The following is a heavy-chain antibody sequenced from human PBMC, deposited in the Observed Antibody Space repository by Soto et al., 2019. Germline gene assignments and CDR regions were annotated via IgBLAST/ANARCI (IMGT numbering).Heavy chain of an antibody. CDR2: IYSGGST. Sequence: GGSLRLSCASSGFTVXSNYMSLVRQAPGKGLEWVSVIYSGGSTYYADSVKGRFTISRDNSKNTLYLQMNSLRAEDTAVYYCARDLLTTVTTGSMDVWGQGTTVTVSS. V-gene: IGHV3-53*01. CDR1: GFTVXSNY. CDR3: ARDLLTTVTTGSMDV. D-gene: IGHD4-17*01. J-gene: IGHJ6*02.